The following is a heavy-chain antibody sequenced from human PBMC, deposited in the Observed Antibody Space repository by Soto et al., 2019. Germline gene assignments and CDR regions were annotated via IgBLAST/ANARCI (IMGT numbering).Heavy chain of an antibody. V-gene: IGHV3-7*01. CDR1: GFSISNYW. CDR3: ATKATTLYDVRSGYDAFDI. J-gene: IGHJ3*02. D-gene: IGHD5-12*01. CDR2: IKQDGSQI. Sequence: GGSLRLSCAASGFSISNYWMTWVRQAPGKGLEWVANIKQDGSQIYSLDSVKGRFTISRDNAKNSMSLQMSSLRAEDTAVYYCATKATTLYDVRSGYDAFDIWGLGTMVTVSS.